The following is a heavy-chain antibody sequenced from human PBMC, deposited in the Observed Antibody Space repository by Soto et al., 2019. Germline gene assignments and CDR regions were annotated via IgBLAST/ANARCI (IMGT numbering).Heavy chain of an antibody. J-gene: IGHJ5*02. CDR3: AREEGGGYDHRWFDP. CDR2: IYYSGGT. CDR1: GGSISSGGYY. D-gene: IGHD5-12*01. V-gene: IGHV4-31*03. Sequence: QVQLQESGPGLVKPSQTLSLTCTVSGGSISSGGYYWSWIRQHPGKGLEWIGYIYYSGGTYYNPSLESRVTISVDTSKNQFSLELSSVTAADTAVYYCAREEGGGYDHRWFDPWGQGTLVTVSS.